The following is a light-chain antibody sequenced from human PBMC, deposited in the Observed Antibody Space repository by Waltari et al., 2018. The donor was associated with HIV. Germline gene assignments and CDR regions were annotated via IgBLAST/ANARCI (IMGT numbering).Light chain of an antibody. J-gene: IGKJ3*01. CDR3: HHYGSSPFT. Sequence: DIVLTQSPGTLSLSPGERATLSCRASQSISSRFFAWYQQKLGQAPRLLIYGASSRAAGIPDRFSGSGSGTDFTLTINRLEPEDCGVFYCHHYGSSPFTFGPGTKVDIK. CDR2: GAS. CDR1: QSISSRF. V-gene: IGKV3-20*01.